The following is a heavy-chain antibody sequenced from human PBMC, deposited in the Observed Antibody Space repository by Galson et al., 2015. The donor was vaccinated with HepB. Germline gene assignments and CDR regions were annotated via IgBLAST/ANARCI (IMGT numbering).Heavy chain of an antibody. CDR3: AKDARYCSSTSCQSFFDY. Sequence: SLRLSCAASGFTFSSYAMSWVRQAPGKGLEWVSAISGSGGSTYYADSVKGRFTISRDNSKNTLYLQMNSLRAEDTAVYDCAKDARYCSSTSCQSFFDYWGQGTLVTASS. CDR1: GFTFSSYA. V-gene: IGHV3-23*01. D-gene: IGHD2-2*01. J-gene: IGHJ4*02. CDR2: ISGSGGST.